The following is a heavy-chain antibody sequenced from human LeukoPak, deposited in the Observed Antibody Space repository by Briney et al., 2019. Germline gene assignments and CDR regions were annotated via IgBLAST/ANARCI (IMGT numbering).Heavy chain of an antibody. CDR2: LYHSGST. Sequence: SETLSLTCTVSGYSISSGYYWGWVRQPPGKGLEWIANLYHSGSTNYNPSLKSRVTISVDTSKNQFSLKVNSVTAADTAVYYCARRGYTYGWGWFDPWGQGTLVTVSS. CDR3: ARRGYTYGWGWFDP. D-gene: IGHD5-18*01. V-gene: IGHV4-38-2*02. J-gene: IGHJ5*02. CDR1: GYSISSGYY.